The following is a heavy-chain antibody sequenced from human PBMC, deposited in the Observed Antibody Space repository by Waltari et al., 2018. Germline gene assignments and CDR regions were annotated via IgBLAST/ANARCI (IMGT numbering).Heavy chain of an antibody. Sequence: EVQLVESGGGLVKPGGSLRLSCAASGFTFSSYSMNWVRQAPGKGLEWVSSISSSSSYIYYADSVKGRFTISRDNAKNSLYLQMNSLRAEDTAVYYCARDRRQWLGIYYYYMDVWGKGTTVTVSS. J-gene: IGHJ6*03. D-gene: IGHD6-19*01. CDR3: ARDRRQWLGIYYYYMDV. CDR2: ISSSSSYI. V-gene: IGHV3-21*01. CDR1: GFTFSSYS.